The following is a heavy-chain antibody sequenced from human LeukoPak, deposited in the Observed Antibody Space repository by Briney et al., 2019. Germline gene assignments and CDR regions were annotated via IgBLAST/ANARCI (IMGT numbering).Heavy chain of an antibody. D-gene: IGHD3-9*01. J-gene: IGHJ4*02. CDR2: MNPKNGGT. CDR1: GYTFTSYD. Sequence: GASVKVSCKASGYTFTSYDLNWVRQATGQGLEWVGWMNPKNGGTDYAQKFQGRVTMTRNTSITTAYMELSSLRSDDTAVYYCARSPHILTGENFDYWGQGTLVTVSS. V-gene: IGHV1-8*01. CDR3: ARSPHILTGENFDY.